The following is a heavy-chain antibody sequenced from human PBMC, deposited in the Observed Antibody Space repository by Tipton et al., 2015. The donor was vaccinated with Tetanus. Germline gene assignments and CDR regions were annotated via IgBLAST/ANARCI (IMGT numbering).Heavy chain of an antibody. D-gene: IGHD1-1*01. CDR3: ARGGDNLTFQRPTGRWFDP. J-gene: IGHJ5*02. Sequence: LRLSCTVSGGSVSSGAYCWSWIRQHPGKGLESIGCISSRGSTYYNPSLTSRVSISVDTSKNQFSLKLTSVTAADTAIYYCARGGDNLTFQRPTGRWFDPWDHGTLVTVSS. V-gene: IGHV4-31*03. CDR2: ISSRGST. CDR1: GGSVSSGAYC.